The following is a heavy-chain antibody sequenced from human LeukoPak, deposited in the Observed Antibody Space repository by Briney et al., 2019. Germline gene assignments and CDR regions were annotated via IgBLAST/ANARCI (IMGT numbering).Heavy chain of an antibody. D-gene: IGHD6-19*01. Sequence: ASVTVSCKASGYTFTDYYMHWVRQAPGQGLERMGRINPNSGGTNYAQKFQGRVTMTRDTSISTAYMELSRLRSDDTAVYYCARGVEVQWLALDYWGQGTLVTVSS. V-gene: IGHV1-2*06. CDR1: GYTFTDYY. CDR3: ARGVEVQWLALDY. CDR2: INPNSGGT. J-gene: IGHJ4*02.